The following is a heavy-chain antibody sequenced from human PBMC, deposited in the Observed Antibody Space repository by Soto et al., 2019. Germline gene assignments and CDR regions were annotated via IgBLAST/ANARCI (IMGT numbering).Heavy chain of an antibody. V-gene: IGHV3-11*01. CDR3: VGALSYSDPYFDH. CDR2: ISNSGNNM. Sequence: GGSLRLSCAASGVIFSDYHMSWIRQAPGKGLEWVAYISNSGNNMYYADSVKGRFTISRDNADNSLYLQMNSLRADDTAVYSCVGALSYSDPYFDHWGQGTLVTVSS. CDR1: GVIFSDYH. J-gene: IGHJ4*02. D-gene: IGHD5-12*01.